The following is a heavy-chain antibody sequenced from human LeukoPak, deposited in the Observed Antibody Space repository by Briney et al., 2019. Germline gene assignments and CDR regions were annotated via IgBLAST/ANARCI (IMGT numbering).Heavy chain of an antibody. J-gene: IGHJ4*02. V-gene: IGHV4-34*01. D-gene: IGHD3-9*01. CDR1: GGSFSGYY. Sequence: SETLSLTCAVYGGSFSGYYWSWIRQPPGKGLEWIGEINHSGSTNYNPSLKSRVTISVDTSKNQFSLKLSSVTAADTAVYYCATSRFDILTGYVFDYWGQGTLVTVSS. CDR3: ATSRFDILTGYVFDY. CDR2: INHSGST.